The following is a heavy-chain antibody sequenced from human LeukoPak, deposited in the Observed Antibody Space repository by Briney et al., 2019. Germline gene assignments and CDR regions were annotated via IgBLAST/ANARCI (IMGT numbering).Heavy chain of an antibody. CDR2: IYYSGST. V-gene: IGHV4-59*08. CDR3: ARCPKQYQLLWSMDV. D-gene: IGHD2-2*01. J-gene: IGHJ6*03. CDR1: GGSISGYY. Sequence: SETLSLTCTVPGGSISGYYWSWIRQPPGKGLEWIGYIYYSGSTNYSPSLKSRITISVDTSKNQFSLKLSSVTAADTAVYYCARCPKQYQLLWSMDVWGKGTTVTVSS.